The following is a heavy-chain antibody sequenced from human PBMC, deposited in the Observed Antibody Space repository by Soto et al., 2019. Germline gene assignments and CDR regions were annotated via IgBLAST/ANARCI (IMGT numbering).Heavy chain of an antibody. CDR2: MSDDGSNK. V-gene: IGHV3-30*18. CDR1: GFTFSSYA. Sequence: HPGGSLRLSCAASGFTFSSYAMHWVRQAPGKGLEWVAGMSDDGSNKYYADSVKGRFTISRDNSKNTLYLQMNSLRAEDTAVYYCAKAPSILLLGPHDYCGQGTLVTVSS. CDR3: AKAPSILLLGPHDY. D-gene: IGHD1-26*01. J-gene: IGHJ4*02.